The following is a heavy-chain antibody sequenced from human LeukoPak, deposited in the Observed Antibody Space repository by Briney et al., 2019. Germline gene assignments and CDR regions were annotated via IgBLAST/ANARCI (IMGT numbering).Heavy chain of an antibody. D-gene: IGHD2-8*02. CDR1: GFTFSSSW. Sequence: GGSLRLSCAASGFTFSSSWMTWVRQAPGKGLEWVANINQHGGEKYYVDSVKGRFTISRDNAKNSLYLQMNSLRAEDTAVYYCARDSPYGTAGYWGQGTLVTVSS. J-gene: IGHJ4*02. CDR3: ARDSPYGTAGY. V-gene: IGHV3-7*01. CDR2: INQHGGEK.